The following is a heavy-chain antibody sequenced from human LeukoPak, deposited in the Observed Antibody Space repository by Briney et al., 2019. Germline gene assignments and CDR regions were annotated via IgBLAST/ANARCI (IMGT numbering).Heavy chain of an antibody. CDR2: ISGSSSHI. J-gene: IGHJ4*02. V-gene: IGHV3-21*01. D-gene: IGHD2-2*01. Sequence: GESLRLSCAASGFIFSGYSMNWVRQAPGKGLEWVSSISGSSSHISYADSVKGRFTISRDNAKNSLYVQLNSLRGDDTAVYYCARGVVPAAFDYWGQGTLVTVSS. CDR3: ARGVVPAAFDY. CDR1: GFIFSGYS.